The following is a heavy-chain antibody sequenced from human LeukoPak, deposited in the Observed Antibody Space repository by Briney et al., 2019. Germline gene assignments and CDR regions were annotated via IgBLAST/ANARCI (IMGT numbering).Heavy chain of an antibody. J-gene: IGHJ3*02. V-gene: IGHV3-48*01. D-gene: IGHD2-15*01. Sequence: GGSLRLSCAASGFTFSSYSMNWVRQAPGKGLEWVSYISSSSSTIYYADSVKGRFTISRDNAKNSLYLQMNSLRAEDTAVYYCARGLRYCSGGSCYSGAFDIWGQGTMATVSS. CDR3: ARGLRYCSGGSCYSGAFDI. CDR2: ISSSSSTI. CDR1: GFTFSSYS.